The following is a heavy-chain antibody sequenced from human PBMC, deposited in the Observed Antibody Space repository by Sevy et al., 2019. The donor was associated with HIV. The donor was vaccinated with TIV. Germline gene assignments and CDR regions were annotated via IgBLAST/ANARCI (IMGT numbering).Heavy chain of an antibody. J-gene: IGHJ4*02. CDR2: ITYDGSNK. D-gene: IGHD6-19*01. CDR1: GFTFSSYA. V-gene: IGHV3-30-3*01. CDR3: ARDSRQQWRAPRGFDY. Sequence: GGSLRLSCAASGFTFSSYAMHWVRQAPGKGLEWVAVITYDGSNKYYADSVKGRFTISRDNSKNTLYLQMNSLRAEDTAVYYCARDSRQQWRAPRGFDYWGQGTLVTVSS.